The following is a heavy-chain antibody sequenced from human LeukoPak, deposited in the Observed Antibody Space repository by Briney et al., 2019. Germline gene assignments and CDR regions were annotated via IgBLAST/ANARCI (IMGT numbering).Heavy chain of an antibody. CDR1: GYTFTSYA. J-gene: IGHJ4*02. V-gene: IGHV1-3*01. Sequence: GASVKVSCKASGYTFTSYAMHWVRQAPGQRLEWMGWINAGNGNTKYSQKFQGRVTITRDTSASTAYMELSSLRSEDTAVYYCARSPRGSYSYFDYWGQGTLVTVSS. CDR3: ARSPRGSYSYFDY. CDR2: INAGNGNT. D-gene: IGHD1-26*01.